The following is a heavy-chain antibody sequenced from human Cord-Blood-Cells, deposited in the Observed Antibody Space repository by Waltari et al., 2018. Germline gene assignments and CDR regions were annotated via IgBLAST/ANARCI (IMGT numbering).Heavy chain of an antibody. Sequence: QVQLVESGGGVVQPGRSLRLSCAASGFTFSSYAMHWVRQAAGKGLEWVSVMSYDGSNKYYADSVKGRFTISRDNSKNTLYLQMNSLRAEDTAVYYCASPSYYFDYWGQGTLVTVSS. D-gene: IGHD6-6*01. CDR2: MSYDGSNK. CDR1: GFTFSSYA. J-gene: IGHJ4*02. CDR3: ASPSYYFDY. V-gene: IGHV3-30-3*01.